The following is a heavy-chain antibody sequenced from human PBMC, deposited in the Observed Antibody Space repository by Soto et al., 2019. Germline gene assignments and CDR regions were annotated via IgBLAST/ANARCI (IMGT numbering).Heavy chain of an antibody. Sequence: QVQLVESGGGVVQPGRSLRLSCAASGFTLSSYGIHWVRQAPGKGLEWVAVIWYDGSKKYYADSVKGRFTISRDNSKNTLYLQMNSLRAEDTAVYYCARDCAGYSSGWYQRGGFDYWGQGTLVTVSS. CDR3: ARDCAGYSSGWYQRGGFDY. CDR1: GFTLSSYG. V-gene: IGHV3-33*01. J-gene: IGHJ4*02. D-gene: IGHD6-19*01. CDR2: IWYDGSKK.